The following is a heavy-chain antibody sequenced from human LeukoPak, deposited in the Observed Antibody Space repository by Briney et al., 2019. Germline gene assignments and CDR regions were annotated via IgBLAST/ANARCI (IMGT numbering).Heavy chain of an antibody. Sequence: GASVKVSCKASGFTSTNFAVQWVRQARGQRLEWIGRIIVGSGATKCAQDFQERVTITRDLSTSTLYMELRSLTSEETAVYYCAADLSNPRMGASYLDSWGQGTLVTVSS. V-gene: IGHV1-58*01. CDR1: GFTSTNFA. J-gene: IGHJ4*02. CDR3: AADLSNPRMGASYLDS. CDR2: IIVGSGAT. D-gene: IGHD3-16*01.